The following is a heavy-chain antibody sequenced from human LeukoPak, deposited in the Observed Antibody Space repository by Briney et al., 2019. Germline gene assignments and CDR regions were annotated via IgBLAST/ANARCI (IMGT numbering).Heavy chain of an antibody. J-gene: IGHJ6*03. CDR1: AYSFTSYW. D-gene: IGHD3-9*01. V-gene: IGHV5-51*01. CDR3: ARHRDDILTGYYFAHYMDV. Sequence: GESLRISCKGSAYSFTSYWIGWVRQMPGKGLEWMGIIYPGDSDTRYSPSFQGQVTISADKSISTAYLQWSSLKASDTAMYYCARHRDDILTGYYFAHYMDVWGKGTTVTVSS. CDR2: IYPGDSDT.